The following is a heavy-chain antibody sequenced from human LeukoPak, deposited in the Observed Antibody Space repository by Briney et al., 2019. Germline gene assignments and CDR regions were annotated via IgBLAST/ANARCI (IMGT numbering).Heavy chain of an antibody. D-gene: IGHD3-22*01. CDR1: GYTLTELS. Sequence: GASVKVSCKVSGYTLTELSMHWVRQAPGKGLEWMGGFDPEDGETIYAQKFQGRVTMTEDTSTDTAYMELSSLRSEDTAVYYCATSFGYYDSSGYYYWGQGTLVTASS. CDR3: ATSFGYYDSSGYYY. CDR2: FDPEDGET. J-gene: IGHJ4*02. V-gene: IGHV1-24*01.